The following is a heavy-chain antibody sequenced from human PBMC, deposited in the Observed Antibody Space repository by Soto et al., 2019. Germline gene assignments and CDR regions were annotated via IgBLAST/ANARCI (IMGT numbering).Heavy chain of an antibody. D-gene: IGHD2-8*01. CDR1: GYTFSRYG. Sequence: ASVKVSCKAFGYTFSRYGISWVRQAPGQGLEWMGWVSGYNGDTKYAQKVQGRVTMTIDTSTYTAYMELRSLTSDDTAIYYCAKNGQPPYYYYGMDVWGQGTTVTVSS. CDR3: AKNGQPPYYYYGMDV. CDR2: VSGYNGDT. J-gene: IGHJ6*02. V-gene: IGHV1-18*01.